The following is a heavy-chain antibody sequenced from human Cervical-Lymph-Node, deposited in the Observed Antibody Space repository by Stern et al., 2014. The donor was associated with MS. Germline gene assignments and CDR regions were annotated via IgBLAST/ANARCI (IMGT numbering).Heavy chain of an antibody. CDR1: GGSISSSSYY. CDR3: ARQNLNTVTHGCFDY. V-gene: IGHV4-39*01. CDR2: IYYSGST. J-gene: IGHJ4*02. D-gene: IGHD4-17*01. Sequence: QVQLVESGPGLVKPSETLSLTCTVSGGSISSSSYYWGWIRQPPGKGLEWIGSIYYSGSTYYNPSLQSRATISVDTSKNKFARKLGSVTAADTAVYYCARQNLNTVTHGCFDYWGQGTLVTVSS.